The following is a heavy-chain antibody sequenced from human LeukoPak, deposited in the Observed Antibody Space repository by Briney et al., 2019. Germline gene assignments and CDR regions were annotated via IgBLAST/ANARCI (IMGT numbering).Heavy chain of an antibody. V-gene: IGHV3-33*01. D-gene: IGHD2-15*01. J-gene: IGHJ6*02. Sequence: GGSLRLSCVASGFTFNTYGMNWVRLVPGKGLEWVAVIWYDGSNKYYADSVRGRFTISRDNSKNTLYLQVNSLRVEDTAVYYCARVACTGNSCRPYHYYGMDVWGQGTSVTVS. CDR2: IWYDGSNK. CDR1: GFTFNTYG. CDR3: ARVACTGNSCRPYHYYGMDV.